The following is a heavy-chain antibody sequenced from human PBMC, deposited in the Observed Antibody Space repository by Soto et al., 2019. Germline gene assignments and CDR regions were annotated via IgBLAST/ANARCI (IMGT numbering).Heavy chain of an antibody. D-gene: IGHD2-2*02. V-gene: IGHV3-23*01. CDR1: GFTFSSYA. CDR3: AKAIRYQLLYDWFDP. CDR2: ISGSGGST. J-gene: IGHJ5*02. Sequence: GGSLRLSCAASGFTFSSYAMSWVRQAPGKGLEWVLAISGSGGSTYYADSVKGRFTISRDNSKNTLYLQMNSLRAEDTAVYYCAKAIRYQLLYDWFDPWGQGTLVTVSS.